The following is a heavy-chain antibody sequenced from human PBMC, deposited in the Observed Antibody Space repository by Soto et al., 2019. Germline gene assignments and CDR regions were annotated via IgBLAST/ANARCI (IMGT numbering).Heavy chain of an antibody. J-gene: IGHJ2*01. CDR2: IAHNNDNT. CDR3: ATNLGFTWLASFDL. Sequence: VQLLQSGAEVRKPGASVKVSCQTSGYKFTDHRIHWVRQAPGQGLEWMGWIAHNNDNTHYVTKFRGRITLTRDTSTTTAPMDLADLPSDDTDVYCCATNLGFTWLASFDLWGRGTMVTVSS. D-gene: IGHD3-22*01. CDR1: GYKFTDHR. V-gene: IGHV1-2*02.